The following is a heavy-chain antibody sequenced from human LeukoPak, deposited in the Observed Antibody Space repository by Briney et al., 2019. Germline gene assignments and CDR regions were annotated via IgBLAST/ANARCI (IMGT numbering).Heavy chain of an antibody. V-gene: IGHV1-2*02. Sequence: GASVKVSCKASGYTFTSYDINWVRQATGQGLEWMGWINPNSGGTNYAQKFQGRVTMTRDTSISTAYMELSRLRSDDTAVYYCASLDCTNGVCLDYFDYWGQGTLVTVSS. CDR1: GYTFTSYD. D-gene: IGHD2-8*01. CDR2: INPNSGGT. CDR3: ASLDCTNGVCLDYFDY. J-gene: IGHJ4*02.